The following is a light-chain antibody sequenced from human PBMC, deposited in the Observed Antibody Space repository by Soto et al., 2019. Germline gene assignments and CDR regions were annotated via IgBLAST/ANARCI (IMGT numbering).Light chain of an antibody. Sequence: QSVLTQPASVSGSPGQSITISCTGTSSDVGGYNYVSWYQQHPGKAPKLMIYDVSNRPSGVSNRFSGSKSGNTASLTISGLQAEDEADYYCSSYTSSSTLGVFGTGTQLTV. CDR3: SSYTSSSTLGV. CDR2: DVS. V-gene: IGLV2-14*01. CDR1: SSDVGGYNY. J-gene: IGLJ1*01.